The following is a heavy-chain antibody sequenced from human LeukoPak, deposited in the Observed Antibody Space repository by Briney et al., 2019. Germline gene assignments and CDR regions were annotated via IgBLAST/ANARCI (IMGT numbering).Heavy chain of an antibody. CDR1: GYNFVSYN. J-gene: IGHJ4*02. CDR2: VNPSGGNT. CDR3: ARDPGRRYFDY. V-gene: IGHV1-46*01. Sequence: ASAKVSCKASGYNFVSYNTHWVRQAPGQGLEWMGIVNPSGGNTNYAQNFQGRVTMTRDASTSTVFMELSSLRHEDTAVYYCARDPGRRYFDYWGQGTLVTISS.